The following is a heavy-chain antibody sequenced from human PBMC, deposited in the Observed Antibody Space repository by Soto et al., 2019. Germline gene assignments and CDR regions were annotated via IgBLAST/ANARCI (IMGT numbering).Heavy chain of an antibody. V-gene: IGHV1-3*01. CDR1: GYTFTSYA. D-gene: IGHD2-2*01. CDR2: ISAGDGNT. CDR3: ARDRDCSSISCYGDAFDI. J-gene: IGHJ3*02. Sequence: ASVKVSFKASGYTFTSYAMHWVRQAPGQRLEWMGWISAGDGNTKYSQNFQGRVTITRVTSASTAYMELSSLRSEDTAVYYCARDRDCSSISCYGDAFDIWGQGTMVTVSS.